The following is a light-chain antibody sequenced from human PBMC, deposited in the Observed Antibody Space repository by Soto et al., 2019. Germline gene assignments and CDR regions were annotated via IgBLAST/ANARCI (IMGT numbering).Light chain of an antibody. Sequence: SFVLTQPPSVTVAPGQTARLSCGGDNIGRKSVHWFQQKPGQAPVPVVLDANVRPSGIPERFSGSNSGNTATLTISRVEAGDEADFYCQVWDTSTGLQVFGGGTKLTVL. CDR3: QVWDTSTGLQV. CDR1: NIGRKS. J-gene: IGLJ2*01. CDR2: DAN. V-gene: IGLV3-21*02.